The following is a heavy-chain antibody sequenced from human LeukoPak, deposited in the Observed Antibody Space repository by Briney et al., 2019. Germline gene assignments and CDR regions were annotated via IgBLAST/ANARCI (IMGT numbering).Heavy chain of an antibody. J-gene: IGHJ3*02. D-gene: IGHD2/OR15-2a*01. CDR2: ISYDGSNK. Sequence: GGSLRLSCAASGFTFSSYAMHWVRQAPGKGLEWVAVISYDGSNKYYADSVKGRFTISGDNSKNTLYLQMNSLRAEDTAVYYCASLSVFAFDIWGQGTMVTVSS. CDR3: ASLSVFAFDI. CDR1: GFTFSSYA. V-gene: IGHV3-30*01.